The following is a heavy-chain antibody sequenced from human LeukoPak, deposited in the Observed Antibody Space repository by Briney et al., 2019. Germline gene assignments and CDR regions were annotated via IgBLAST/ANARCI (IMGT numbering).Heavy chain of an antibody. J-gene: IGHJ4*02. CDR1: GFAFSSYW. Sequence: SGGSLRLSCAASGFAFSSYWMDWVRQAPGKGLEWVANIKQDGSEENYVDSVKGRFTISRDNAKNSLYLQMHSLRAEDTAVYYCARESCSSTSCYFFDYWGQGTLVTVSS. CDR3: ARESCSSTSCYFFDY. D-gene: IGHD2-2*01. V-gene: IGHV3-7*01. CDR2: IKQDGSEE.